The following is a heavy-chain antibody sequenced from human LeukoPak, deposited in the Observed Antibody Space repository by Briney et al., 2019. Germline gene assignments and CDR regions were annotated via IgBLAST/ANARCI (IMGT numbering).Heavy chain of an antibody. CDR2: INHSGST. CDR1: GGSFSGYY. J-gene: IGHJ5*02. V-gene: IGHV4-34*01. D-gene: IGHD3-22*01. CDR3: ARGKIGGYYGSTGNWFDP. Sequence: KPSETLSLTCAVYGGSFSGYYWSWIRQPPGKGLEWIGEINHSGSTNYNPSLKSRVTISVDTSKNQFSLKLSSVTAADTAVYYCARGKIGGYYGSTGNWFDPWGQGTLVTVSS.